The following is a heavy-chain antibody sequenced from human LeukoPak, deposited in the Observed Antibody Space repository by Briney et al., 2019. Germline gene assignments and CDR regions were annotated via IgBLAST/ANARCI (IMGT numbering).Heavy chain of an antibody. CDR2: IYNSGST. V-gene: IGHV4-4*09. CDR3: ARLEAGSYLYYFDY. J-gene: IGHJ4*02. D-gene: IGHD3-10*01. Sequence: SETLSLTCTVSGGSISSYYWSWIRQPPGKGLEWIGYIYNSGSTNYNPSLKSRIIISVDTSKNQFSLNLSSVTAADTAVYYCARLEAGSYLYYFDYWGQGTLVTVSS. CDR1: GGSISSYY.